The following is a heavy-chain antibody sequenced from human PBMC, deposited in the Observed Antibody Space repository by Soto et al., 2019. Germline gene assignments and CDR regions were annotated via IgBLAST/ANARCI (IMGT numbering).Heavy chain of an antibody. CDR1: GFSVSSNY. D-gene: IGHD3-16*01. Sequence: EVQLVESGGGLVQPGGSLRLSCAASGFSVSSNYMTWVRQAPGKGLEWVSLIYSGGSTHYADSVKGRFTISRDNSKNTLYLQMNSLRAEDTAVYYCGGTSSLDYWGQGTLVTVSS. CDR2: IYSGGST. CDR3: GGTSSLDY. J-gene: IGHJ4*02. V-gene: IGHV3-66*01.